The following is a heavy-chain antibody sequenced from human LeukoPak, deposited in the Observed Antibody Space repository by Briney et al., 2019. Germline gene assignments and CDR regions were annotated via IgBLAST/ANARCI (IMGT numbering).Heavy chain of an antibody. Sequence: ASVKVPCKASGYTFTSYGISWVRQAPGQGLEWMGWISAYNGNTNYAQKLQGRVTMTTDTSTSTAYMELRSLRSDDTAVYYCASGIAVAGPPGYWGQGTLVTVSS. CDR1: GYTFTSYG. J-gene: IGHJ4*02. CDR2: ISAYNGNT. D-gene: IGHD6-19*01. V-gene: IGHV1-18*01. CDR3: ASGIAVAGPPGY.